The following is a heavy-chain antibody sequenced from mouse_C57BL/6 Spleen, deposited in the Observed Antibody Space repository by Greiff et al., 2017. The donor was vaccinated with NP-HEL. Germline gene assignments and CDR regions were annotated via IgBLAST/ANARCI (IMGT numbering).Heavy chain of an antibody. CDR2: IDPSDSYT. J-gene: IGHJ3*01. CDR3: ARKGYYGSSYFAY. V-gene: IGHV1-59*01. D-gene: IGHD1-1*01. Sequence: QVQLQQPGAELVRPGTSVKLSCKASGYTFTSYWMHWVKQRPGQGLEWIGVIDPSDSYTNYNQKFKGKATLTVDTSSSTAYMQLSSLTSEDSAVYYCARKGYYGSSYFAYWGQGTLVTVSA. CDR1: GYTFTSYW.